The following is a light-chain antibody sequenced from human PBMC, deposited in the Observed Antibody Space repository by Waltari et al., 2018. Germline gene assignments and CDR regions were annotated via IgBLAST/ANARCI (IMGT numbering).Light chain of an antibody. CDR3: AAWDDRLNGPV. V-gene: IGLV1-44*01. Sequence: QSVLPQSPSASGTPGQRVTISRSGSSSNIGSNTVNWYQHLPGTAPKLLISTNNQRSSGVPDRFSGSKSGTSASLAISGLQSEDEADYFCAAWDDRLNGPVFGGGTKVTVL. J-gene: IGLJ3*02. CDR1: SSNIGSNT. CDR2: TNN.